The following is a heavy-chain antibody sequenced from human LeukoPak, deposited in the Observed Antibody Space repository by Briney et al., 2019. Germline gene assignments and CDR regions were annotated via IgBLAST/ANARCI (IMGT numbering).Heavy chain of an antibody. CDR1: GFTFSSYS. CDR3: ARDSGAFDI. V-gene: IGHV3-48*01. Sequence: PGGSLRLSCAASGFTFSSYSMNWVRQAPGKGLEWVSYISSSSSTIYYADSVKGRFTISRDNAKNSLYLQMNSLRAEDTAVYYCARDSGAFDIWGQGTMVTVSS. J-gene: IGHJ3*02. CDR2: ISSSSSTI.